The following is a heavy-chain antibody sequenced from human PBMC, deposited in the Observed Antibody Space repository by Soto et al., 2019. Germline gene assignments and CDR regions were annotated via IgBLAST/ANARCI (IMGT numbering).Heavy chain of an antibody. Sequence: QVQLVQSGAEVKKPGASVKVSCKASGYTFTSYYMHWVRQAPGQGLEWMGIINPSGGSTSYAQKFQGSVTMTRDTSTSTVYMELSSLRSEDTAVYYCARGGYYGSGSYSAWAYWGQGTLVTVSS. CDR3: ARGGYYGSGSYSAWAY. CDR2: INPSGGST. J-gene: IGHJ4*02. CDR1: GYTFTSYY. D-gene: IGHD3-10*01. V-gene: IGHV1-46*01.